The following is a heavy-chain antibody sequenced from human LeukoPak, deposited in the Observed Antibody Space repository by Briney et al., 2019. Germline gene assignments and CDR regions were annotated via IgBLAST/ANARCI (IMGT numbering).Heavy chain of an antibody. Sequence: ASVEVSCKASGYTFTGFYMHWVRQAPGQGIEWMGWINPNSGGTNYAQKFQGRVTMTRDTSISTAYMELSRLRSDDTAVYYCARSLLIYGSGSYPFDYWGQGTLVTVSS. CDR1: GYTFTGFY. CDR2: INPNSGGT. J-gene: IGHJ4*02. V-gene: IGHV1-2*02. CDR3: ARSLLIYGSGSYPFDY. D-gene: IGHD3-10*01.